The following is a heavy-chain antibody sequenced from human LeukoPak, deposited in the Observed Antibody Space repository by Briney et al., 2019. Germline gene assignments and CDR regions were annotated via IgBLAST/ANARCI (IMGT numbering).Heavy chain of an antibody. J-gene: IGHJ4*02. CDR3: ARAQDPLYGDYPTVTDY. CDR2: MNPNSGNT. Sequence: GASVKVSCKASGYTFTSYDINWVRQATGQGLEWMGWMNPNSGNTGYAQKFQGRVTMTRNTSISTAYMELSSLRSEDTAVYYCARAQDPLYGDYPTVTDYWGQGTLVTVSS. V-gene: IGHV1-8*01. CDR1: GYTFTSYD. D-gene: IGHD4-17*01.